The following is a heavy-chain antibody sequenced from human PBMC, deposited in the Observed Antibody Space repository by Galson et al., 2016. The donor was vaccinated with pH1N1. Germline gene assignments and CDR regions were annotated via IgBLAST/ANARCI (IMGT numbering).Heavy chain of an antibody. Sequence: SLRLSCAGSGFTFSNYWMTWVRQAPGKGLEWVANIKQDGSEKSYVASVKGRFTISRDNAKNSLYLQMNSLRAEDTAVYYCARAIAAADSAWGQGTMVTVSS. J-gene: IGHJ3*01. CDR2: IKQDGSEK. CDR1: GFTFSNYW. D-gene: IGHD6-13*01. CDR3: ARAIAAADSA. V-gene: IGHV3-7*01.